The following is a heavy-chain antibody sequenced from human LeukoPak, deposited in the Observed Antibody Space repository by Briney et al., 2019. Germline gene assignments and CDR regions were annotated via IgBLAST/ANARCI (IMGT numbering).Heavy chain of an antibody. Sequence: GGSLRLSCAASGFIFSNYVMGWVRQAQGKGLEWVSAISENGGAADYADSVRGRFTISRDNSQNTLYQQMNSLRAEDTAVYYCAKRTGVTELHFDHWGQGTLVTVSS. D-gene: IGHD1-7*01. CDR1: GFIFSNYV. J-gene: IGHJ4*02. V-gene: IGHV3-23*01. CDR2: ISENGGAA. CDR3: AKRTGVTELHFDH.